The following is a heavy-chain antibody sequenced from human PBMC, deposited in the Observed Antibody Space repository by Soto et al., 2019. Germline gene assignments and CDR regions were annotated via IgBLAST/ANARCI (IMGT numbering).Heavy chain of an antibody. CDR2: ISYDGSNK. Sequence: PGGSLRLSCAASGFTFSIYGMQWVRDAPGKGLEWVAVISYDGSNKYYADSAKGRFTISRDNSKNTLYLQMNSLRAEDTAVYYRANGYDRGVYAFDIWGQGTMVTVSS. CDR3: ANGYDRGVYAFDI. V-gene: IGHV3-30*18. J-gene: IGHJ3*02. D-gene: IGHD3-10*01. CDR1: GFTFSIYG.